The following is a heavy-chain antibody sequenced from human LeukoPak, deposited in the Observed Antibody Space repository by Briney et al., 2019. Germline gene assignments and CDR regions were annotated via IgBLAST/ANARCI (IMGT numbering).Heavy chain of an antibody. D-gene: IGHD3-10*01. CDR2: ISAYNGNT. Sequence: ASVKVSCKASGYTFTNYYIHWVRQAPGQGLEWMGWISAYNGNTNYAQKLQGRVTMTTDTSTSTAYMELRSLRSDDTAVYYCARDVITMVRGVIFGWFDPWGQGTLVTVSS. CDR1: GYTFTNYY. J-gene: IGHJ5*02. V-gene: IGHV1-18*04. CDR3: ARDVITMVRGVIFGWFDP.